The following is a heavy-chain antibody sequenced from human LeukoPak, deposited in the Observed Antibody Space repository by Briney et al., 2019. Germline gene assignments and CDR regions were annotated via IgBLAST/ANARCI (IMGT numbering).Heavy chain of an antibody. CDR1: GFSFSSYW. CDR3: ARAIPAGYEYFDL. Sequence: PGESLTLSCAASGFSFSSYWMHWVRQPPGKGLVWVSRINSDGSSTSYADSVKGRFTIFRDNAKNTLYLQMNSLTAEDTAVYYCARAIPAGYEYFDLWGRGTLVTVSS. J-gene: IGHJ2*01. CDR2: INSDGSST. D-gene: IGHD2-2*01. V-gene: IGHV3-74*01.